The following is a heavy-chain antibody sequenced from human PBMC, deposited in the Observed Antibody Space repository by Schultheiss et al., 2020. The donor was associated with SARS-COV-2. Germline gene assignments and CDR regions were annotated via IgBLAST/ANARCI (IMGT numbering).Heavy chain of an antibody. J-gene: IGHJ4*02. D-gene: IGHD3-3*01. V-gene: IGHV3-53*04. CDR2: IYSGGTT. CDR3: AREAGFWSGWDY. Sequence: GGSLRLSCAVSGFTVSLNYMSWVRQAPGKGLEWVSVIYSGGTTYYADSVKGRFTISRHNSKNTLYLQMNSLRAEDTAVYYCAREAGFWSGWDYWGQGTLVTVSS. CDR1: GFTVSLNY.